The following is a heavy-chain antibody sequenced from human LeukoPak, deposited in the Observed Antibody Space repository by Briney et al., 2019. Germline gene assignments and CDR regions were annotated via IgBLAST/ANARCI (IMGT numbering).Heavy chain of an antibody. Sequence: SETLSLTCTVSGGSISSSSYYWGWIRQPPGKGLEWIGSIYYSGSTNYNPSLKSRVTISVDTSKNQFSLKLSSVTAADTAVYYCARNYVNYYGMDVWGQGTTVTVSS. V-gene: IGHV4-39*07. D-gene: IGHD1-7*01. CDR2: IYYSGST. CDR3: ARNYVNYYGMDV. CDR1: GGSISSSSYY. J-gene: IGHJ6*02.